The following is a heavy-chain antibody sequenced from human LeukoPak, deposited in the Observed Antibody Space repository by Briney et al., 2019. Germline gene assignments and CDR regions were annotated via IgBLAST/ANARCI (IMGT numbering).Heavy chain of an antibody. V-gene: IGHV3-23*01. CDR1: GFTFSSYA. D-gene: IGHD3-22*01. J-gene: IGHJ4*02. CDR3: TTPYHQPYYYDSSGVDY. Sequence: GGSLRLSCAASGFTFSSYAMSWVRQAPGKGLEWVSAISGGGDNTYYADSVKGRFTISRDNSKNTLYLQMNSLRAEDTAVYYCTTPYHQPYYYDSSGVDYWGQGTLVTVSS. CDR2: ISGGGDNT.